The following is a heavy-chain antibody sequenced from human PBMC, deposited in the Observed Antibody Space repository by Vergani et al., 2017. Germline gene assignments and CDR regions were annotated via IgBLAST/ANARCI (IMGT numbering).Heavy chain of an antibody. CDR3: ARDRGTVWPHADAFDI. CDR1: GGTFSSYA. CDR2: IIPIFGTA. Sequence: QVQLVQSGAEVKKPGSSVKVSCKASGGTFSSYAISWVRQAPGQGLEWMGRIIPIFGTANYAQTFQGRVTITADKSTSTAYMELSSLRAEDTAVYYFARDRGTVWPHADAFDIWGQGTMVTVSS. V-gene: IGHV1-69*14. J-gene: IGHJ3*02. D-gene: IGHD1-7*01.